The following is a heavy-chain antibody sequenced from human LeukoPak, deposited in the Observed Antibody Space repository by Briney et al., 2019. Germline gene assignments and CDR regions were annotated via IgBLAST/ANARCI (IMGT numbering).Heavy chain of an antibody. CDR3: AKDPFVTTGWSGGYYYAMDV. J-gene: IGHJ6*02. V-gene: IGHV3-30*18. CDR2: ISYDGSNK. D-gene: IGHD4-17*01. CDR1: GFTFSSYG. Sequence: GRSLRLSCAASGFTFSSYGMHWVRQAPGKGLEWVAVISYDGSNKYYADSVKGRFTISRDNSKNTLYLQMNSLRAEDTAVYYCAKDPFVTTGWSGGYYYAMDVWGQGTTVTVSS.